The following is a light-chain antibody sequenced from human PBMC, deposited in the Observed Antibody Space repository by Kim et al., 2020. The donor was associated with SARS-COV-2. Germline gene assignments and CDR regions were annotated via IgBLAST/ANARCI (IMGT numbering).Light chain of an antibody. Sequence: QSITISCTGGINNIWIYDLVSWYQVHPGKAPKVISYEVTQQPSGVSNRVSGSKSDLTASLTISGLQPEDEADDYCSTYIRLSSTLIFGGGTQQT. J-gene: IGLJ2*01. V-gene: IGLV2-23*02. CDR3: STYIRLSSTLI. CDR2: EVT. CDR1: INNIWIYDL.